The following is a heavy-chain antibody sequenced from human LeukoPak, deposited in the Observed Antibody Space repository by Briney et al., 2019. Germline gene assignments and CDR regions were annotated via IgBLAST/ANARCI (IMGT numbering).Heavy chain of an antibody. J-gene: IGHJ4*02. CDR3: ARDEHYYDSSGYFGY. Sequence: SVKVSCKASGGTFSSYAISWVRQAPGQGLEWMGGIIPIFGTANYAQKFQGRVTITTDESTSTAYMELSSLRSEDTAVYYCARDEHYYDSSGYFGYWGQGTLVTVSS. V-gene: IGHV1-69*05. CDR1: GGTFSSYA. CDR2: IIPIFGTA. D-gene: IGHD3-22*01.